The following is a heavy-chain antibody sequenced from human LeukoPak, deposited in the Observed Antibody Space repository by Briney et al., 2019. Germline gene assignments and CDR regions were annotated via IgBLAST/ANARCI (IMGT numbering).Heavy chain of an antibody. J-gene: IGHJ4*02. CDR2: IYYSGST. CDR1: GGSISSHY. D-gene: IGHD6-19*01. V-gene: IGHV4-59*11. Sequence: PSEALSLTCTVSGGSISSHYWSWIRQPPGKGLEWIGYIYYSGSTNYNPSLKSRVTISVDTSKNQFSLKLSSVTAADTAVYYCARVQEYSSGWYTTYYFDYWGQGTLVTVSS. CDR3: ARVQEYSSGWYTTYYFDY.